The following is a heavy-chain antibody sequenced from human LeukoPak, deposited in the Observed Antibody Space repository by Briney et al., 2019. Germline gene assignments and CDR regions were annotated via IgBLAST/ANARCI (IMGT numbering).Heavy chain of an antibody. J-gene: IGHJ4*02. V-gene: IGHV3-23*01. CDR2: ISGIGATT. D-gene: IGHD1-26*01. CDR3: AKDSSSGSYCHY. CDR1: GFTFSRYA. Sequence: PGGSLRLSCAASGFTFSRYAMSWVRQAPGKGLEWVSTISGIGATTYDADSVKGRFAISRDNSKNTLYLQMNSLRVEDTAVYYCAKDSSSGSYCHYWGQGSLVTVSS.